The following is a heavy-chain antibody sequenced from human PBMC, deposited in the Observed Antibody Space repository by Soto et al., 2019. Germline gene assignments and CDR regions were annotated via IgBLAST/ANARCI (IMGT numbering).Heavy chain of an antibody. Sequence: GSVKVSGTASGYTVTSYYMHWVRQAPGQGLEWMGIINPSGGSTSYAQKFQGRVTMTRDTSTSTVYMELSSLRSEDTAVYYCATEEALGHPCWSGYYSGGLGYWGKGTLVTVSS. V-gene: IGHV1-46*01. J-gene: IGHJ4*02. D-gene: IGHD3-3*01. CDR2: INPSGGST. CDR1: GYTVTSYY. CDR3: ATEEALGHPCWSGYYSGGLGY.